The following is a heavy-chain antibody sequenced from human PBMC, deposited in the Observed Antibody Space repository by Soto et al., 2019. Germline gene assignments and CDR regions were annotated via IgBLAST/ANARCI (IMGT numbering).Heavy chain of an antibody. D-gene: IGHD3-10*01. J-gene: IGHJ4*02. CDR2: IVPMYGTI. V-gene: IGHV1-69*06. Sequence: QVQLVQSGAEVKKPGSSVKVSCKASGGTLNSYGITWVRQVPGQGLEWLAGIVPMYGTIKYGRKLPDRMRIPVDKGTDTAYLDLTSLRAEDTAVYYCARSRSVPRDMYYGSWSSLDYWGQGTLVTVSS. CDR1: GGTLNSYG. CDR3: ARSRSVPRDMYYGSWSSLDY.